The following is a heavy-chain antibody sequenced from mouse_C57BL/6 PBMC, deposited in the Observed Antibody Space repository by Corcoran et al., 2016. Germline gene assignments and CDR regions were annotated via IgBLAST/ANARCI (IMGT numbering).Heavy chain of an antibody. CDR3: ARMDDYLYAMDY. J-gene: IGHJ4*01. V-gene: IGHV1-19*01. Sequence: EVQLQQSGPVLVKPGASVKMSCKASGYTFTDYYMNWVKQSHGKSLEWIGVINPYNGGTSYNQKFKGKATLTVDKSSSTAYMELNSLTSEDSAVYYCARMDDYLYAMDYWGQGTSVTVSS. CDR2: INPYNGGT. D-gene: IGHD2-4*01. CDR1: GYTFTDYY.